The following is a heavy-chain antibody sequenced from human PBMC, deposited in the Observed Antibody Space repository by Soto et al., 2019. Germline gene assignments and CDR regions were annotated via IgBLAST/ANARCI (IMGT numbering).Heavy chain of an antibody. J-gene: IGHJ6*02. CDR2: IIPSLGET. D-gene: IGHD3-16*01. CDR1: GTIFSSYT. CDR3: ARGLGGRMDD. Sequence: QVQLVQSGAEVKKPGSSVRVSCKASGTIFSSYTISWVRQAPGQGLEWMGRIIPSLGETNTAQKFQGRVTLTADKATKTAYMQLNSLRLEDTAVYYCARGLGGRMDDWGQGTTVTVSS. V-gene: IGHV1-69*08.